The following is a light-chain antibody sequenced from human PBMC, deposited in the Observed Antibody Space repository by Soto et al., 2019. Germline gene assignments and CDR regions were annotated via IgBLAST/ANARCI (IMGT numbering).Light chain of an antibody. Sequence: QPVLTQSPSASASLGASVKVTCTRSSGHSSYAIAWHQQQPEKGPRYLMKLNSDGSHSKGDGIPDRFSGSSSGAERYLTISSLQSEDEADYYCQTWVGTANVVFGGGTKVTVL. CDR1: SGHSSYA. CDR2: LNSDGSH. CDR3: QTWVGTANVV. J-gene: IGLJ2*01. V-gene: IGLV4-69*01.